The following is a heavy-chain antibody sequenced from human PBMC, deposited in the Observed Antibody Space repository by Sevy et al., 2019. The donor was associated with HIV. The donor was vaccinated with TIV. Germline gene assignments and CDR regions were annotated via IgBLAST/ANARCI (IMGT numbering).Heavy chain of an antibody. CDR3: AREGCSGGSCYSSYYYGMDV. CDR1: GGSISSYY. CDR2: IYYSGST. Sequence: SETLSLTCTVSGGSISSYYWSWIRQPPGKGLEWIGYIYYSGSTTYNPSLKSRVTISVDTSKNQFSLKLSSVTAADTAVYYCAREGCSGGSCYSSYYYGMDVWGQGTTVTVSS. J-gene: IGHJ6*02. V-gene: IGHV4-59*13. D-gene: IGHD2-15*01.